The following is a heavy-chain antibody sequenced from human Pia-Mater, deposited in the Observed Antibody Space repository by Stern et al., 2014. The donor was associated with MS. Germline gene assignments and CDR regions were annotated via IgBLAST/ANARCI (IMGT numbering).Heavy chain of an antibody. CDR1: GGSINTYY. J-gene: IGHJ3*02. V-gene: IGHV4-59*01. D-gene: IGHD6-19*01. CDR2: IYYGGSP. CDR3: ARGIAVTGRKAFDI. Sequence: QVQLKESGPGLVKPSETLSLTCTVSGGSINTYYWSWIRQSPGKGLEWIGYIYYGGSPYYNPSLKSRVTISVDTSKNQVSLKLSSVTTADTAVYYCARGIAVTGRKAFDIWGQGTMVTVSS.